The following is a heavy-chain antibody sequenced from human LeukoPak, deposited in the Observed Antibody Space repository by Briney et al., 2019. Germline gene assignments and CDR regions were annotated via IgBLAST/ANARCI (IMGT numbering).Heavy chain of an antibody. CDR1: GYTFTGYY. Sequence: GASVKVSCKASGYTFTGYYIHWVRQAPGQGLEWMGWINPNSGDTNYAQNFQGRVTMTRDTSITTAYMDLRRLRSDDTAVYYCAHKRGGVSYCFRGTYDAFDVWGQGTMVTVSS. V-gene: IGHV1-2*02. D-gene: IGHD2-8*01. J-gene: IGHJ3*01. CDR3: AHKRGGVSYCFRGTYDAFDV. CDR2: INPNSGDT.